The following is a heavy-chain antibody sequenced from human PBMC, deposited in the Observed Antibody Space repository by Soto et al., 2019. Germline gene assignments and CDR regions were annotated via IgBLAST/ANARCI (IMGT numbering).Heavy chain of an antibody. J-gene: IGHJ6*02. CDR2: IYYSGST. CDR3: ARDQAGYYDILTGYSAVEAYYYYGMDV. Sequence: SETVSLTCTVSGGSVSSGSYYWSWIRQPPGKGLEWIGYIYYSGSTNYNPSLKSRVTISVDTSKNQFSLKLSSVTAADTAVYYCARDQAGYYDILTGYSAVEAYYYYGMDVWGQGTTVTVSS. D-gene: IGHD3-9*01. V-gene: IGHV4-61*01. CDR1: GGSVSSGSYY.